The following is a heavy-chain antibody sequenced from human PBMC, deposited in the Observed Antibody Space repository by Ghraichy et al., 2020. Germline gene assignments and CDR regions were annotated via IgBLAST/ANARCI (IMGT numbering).Heavy chain of an antibody. CDR3: ARGLDDLPDY. CDR1: GFTFSSYA. Sequence: GGSLRLSCAASGFTFSSYAMHWVRQAPGKGLEWVAVISYDGSNKYYADSVKGRFTISRDNSKNTLYLQMNSLRAEDTAVYYCARGLDDLPDYWGQGTLVTVSS. CDR2: ISYDGSNK. V-gene: IGHV3-30*04. D-gene: IGHD2-2*03. J-gene: IGHJ4*02.